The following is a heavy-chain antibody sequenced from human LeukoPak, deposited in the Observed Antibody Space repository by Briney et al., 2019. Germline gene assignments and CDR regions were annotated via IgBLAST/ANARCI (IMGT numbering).Heavy chain of an antibody. CDR1: GYSFTDYW. CDR2: IYPGDSDT. Sequence: GESLKISCKSPGYSFTDYWIGWVRQMPGKGLEWMGIIYPGDSDTRYSPSFQGQVIISADRSISTAYLQWSSLKASDTAMYYCATFYYYYGMDVWGQGTTVTVSS. J-gene: IGHJ6*02. CDR3: ATFYYYYGMDV. V-gene: IGHV5-51*01.